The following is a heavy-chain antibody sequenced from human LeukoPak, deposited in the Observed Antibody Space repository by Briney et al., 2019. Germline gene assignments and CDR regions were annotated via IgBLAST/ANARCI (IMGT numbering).Heavy chain of an antibody. D-gene: IGHD6-13*01. CDR1: GGSISSYY. CDR3: ARSVGGEQLDFDY. Sequence: SETLSLTCTVSGGSISSYYWSWIRQPPGKGLEGIGYIYYSGNTNYNPSLKSRVTISVDSSKNQFSLRLSSLTAADTAVYYCARSVGGEQLDFDYWGQGTLVTVSS. J-gene: IGHJ4*02. V-gene: IGHV4-59*01. CDR2: IYYSGNT.